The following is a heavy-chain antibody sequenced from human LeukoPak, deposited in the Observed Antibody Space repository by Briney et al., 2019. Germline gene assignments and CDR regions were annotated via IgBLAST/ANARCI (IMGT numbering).Heavy chain of an antibody. CDR1: GFSFSSYW. CDR3: ARLSAYYYGSYFYYYMDV. D-gene: IGHD3-10*01. Sequence: GGSLRLSCEGSGFSFSSYWMTWVRQLPGKGPEWVANIRQDESERYFADSVKGRFTISRDNAKKSVYLHMSSLRAEDTALYYCARLSAYYYGSYFYYYMDVWGKGTTVTISS. CDR2: IRQDESER. J-gene: IGHJ6*03. V-gene: IGHV3-7*01.